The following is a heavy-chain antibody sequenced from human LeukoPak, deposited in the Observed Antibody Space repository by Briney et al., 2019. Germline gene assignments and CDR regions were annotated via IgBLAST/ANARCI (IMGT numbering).Heavy chain of an antibody. CDR1: GFTVSSNY. Sequence: GGSLRLSCAASGFTVSSNYMSWVRQAPGKGLKWVSDIYSDGTTYYADSVKGRFTISRDNSKDTLYLQMNSLRAEDTAVYYCAKSPLWFGELLPFDPWGQGTLVTVSS. V-gene: IGHV3-53*01. D-gene: IGHD3-10*01. J-gene: IGHJ5*02. CDR2: IYSDGTT. CDR3: AKSPLWFGELLPFDP.